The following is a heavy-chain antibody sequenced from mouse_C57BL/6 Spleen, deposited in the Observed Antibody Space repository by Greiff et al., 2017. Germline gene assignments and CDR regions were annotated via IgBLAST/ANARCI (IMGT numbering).Heavy chain of an antibody. V-gene: IGHV1-42*01. CDR2: INPSTGGT. J-gene: IGHJ1*03. Sequence: EVQLQQSGPELVKPGASVKISCKASGYSFTGYYMNWVKQSPEKSLEWIGEINPSTGGTTYNQKFKAKATLTVDKSSSTAYMQLKSLTSEDSAVYYCARGDRYFGVWGTGTTVTVSS. CDR3: ARGDRYFGV. CDR1: GYSFTGYY.